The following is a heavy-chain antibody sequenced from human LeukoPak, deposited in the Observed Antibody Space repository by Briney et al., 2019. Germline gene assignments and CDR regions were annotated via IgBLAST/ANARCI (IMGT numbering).Heavy chain of an antibody. D-gene: IGHD3-3*01. Sequence: SETLSLTCAVYGGSFSGYYWSWIRQPPGKGLEWIGEINHSGSTNYNPSLKSRVTISVDTSKNQFSLKLSSVTAADTAVYYCAREGYDSQNDAFDIWGQGTMVTVSS. CDR1: GGSFSGYY. J-gene: IGHJ3*02. CDR2: INHSGST. CDR3: AREGYDSQNDAFDI. V-gene: IGHV4-34*01.